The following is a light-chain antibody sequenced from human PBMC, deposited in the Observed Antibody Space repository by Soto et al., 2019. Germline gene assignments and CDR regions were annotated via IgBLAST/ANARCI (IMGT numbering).Light chain of an antibody. Sequence: IGLTHSPGTLSFSPGDRATLSCRASHIFSSSYLAWYQQQPGQARRLLIYGASSRATGIPDRFSGSGSGTDFTLTISRLEPEDFAVYYCQQYGSSPPKLTFGGGTKVDIK. CDR1: HIFSSSY. J-gene: IGKJ4*01. CDR3: QQYGSSPPKLT. CDR2: GAS. V-gene: IGKV3-20*01.